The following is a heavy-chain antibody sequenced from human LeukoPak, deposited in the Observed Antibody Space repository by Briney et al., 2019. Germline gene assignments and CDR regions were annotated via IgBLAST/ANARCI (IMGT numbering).Heavy chain of an antibody. CDR3: ARAEHYGNRKGTVGVYFDL. D-gene: IGHD2-8*02. CDR1: GFTFSSYW. Sequence: PGGSLRLACAASGFTFSSYWMHWVRQAPGKGLVWVSRINSDGSSTSYADSVKGRFSISRDNAKNEVFLQMDSLRVDDSAVYYCARAEHYGNRKGTVGVYFDLWGRGTLVTVSS. CDR2: INSDGSST. J-gene: IGHJ2*01. V-gene: IGHV3-74*01.